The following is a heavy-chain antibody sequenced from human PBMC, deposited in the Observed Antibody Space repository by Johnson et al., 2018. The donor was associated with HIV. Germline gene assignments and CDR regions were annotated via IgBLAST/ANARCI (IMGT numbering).Heavy chain of an antibody. V-gene: IGHV3-30*14. CDR1: EFTFSDYA. CDR2: ISHDGINK. D-gene: IGHD7-27*01. Sequence: QVQLVESGGGVVQPGRSLSLSCVASEFTFSDYAMHWVRQAPGRGLESMALISHDGINKYYADSVRGRFTISRDNSKSTLYLQMNSLRAEDTAVYYCARDQGITGGDAFDIWGQGTMVTVSS. CDR3: ARDQGITGGDAFDI. J-gene: IGHJ3*02.